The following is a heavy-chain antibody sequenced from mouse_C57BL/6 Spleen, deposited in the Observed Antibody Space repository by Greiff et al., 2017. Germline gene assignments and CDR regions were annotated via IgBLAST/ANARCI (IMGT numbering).Heavy chain of an antibody. CDR2: IDPSDSYT. J-gene: IGHJ2*01. V-gene: IGHV1-50*01. CDR1: GYTFTSYW. Sequence: QVQLKQPGAELVKPGASVKLSCKASGYTFTSYWMQWVKQRPGQGLEWIGEIDPSDSYTNYNQKFKGKATLTVDTSSSTAYMQLSSLTSEDSAVYYCARPYGSFFDYWGQGTTLTVSS. CDR3: ARPYGSFFDY. D-gene: IGHD1-1*01.